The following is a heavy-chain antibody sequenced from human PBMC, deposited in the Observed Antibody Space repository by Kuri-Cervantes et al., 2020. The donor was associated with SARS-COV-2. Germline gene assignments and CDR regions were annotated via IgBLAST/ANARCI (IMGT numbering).Heavy chain of an antibody. CDR3: ARHFGCSGGSCYSPTHFDY. Sequence: SETLSLTCTVSGGSISSSSYYWGWIRQPPGKGLEWIGSIYYSGSTYYNPSLKSRVTISVDTSKNQFSLKLSSVTAADTAVYYCARHFGCSGGSCYSPTHFDYWGQGTLVTVSS. D-gene: IGHD2-15*01. CDR2: IYYSGST. CDR1: GGSISSSSYY. V-gene: IGHV4-39*01. J-gene: IGHJ4*02.